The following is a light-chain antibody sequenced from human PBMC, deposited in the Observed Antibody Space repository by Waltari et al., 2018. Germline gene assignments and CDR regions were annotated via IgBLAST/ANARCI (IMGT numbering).Light chain of an antibody. V-gene: IGLV3-1*01. J-gene: IGLJ2*01. CDR2: QDT. CDR1: KLGDIY. Sequence: SFALIQPPSVAVSPGQTANITCSGDKLGDIYTYWYQQKPGQSPVAIMYQDTRRPSGIPERFSGSNSGNTSTLTISETQPVDEADYFCQTWDTITAIFGGGTRLTVL. CDR3: QTWDTITAI.